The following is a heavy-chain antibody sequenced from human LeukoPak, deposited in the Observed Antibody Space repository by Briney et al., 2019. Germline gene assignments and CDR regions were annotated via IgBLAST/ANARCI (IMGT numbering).Heavy chain of an antibody. CDR3: ASDGGDSRSKVIYYFDY. V-gene: IGHV3-30-3*01. CDR1: GFTFSNYA. Sequence: GGSLRLSCAASGFTFSNYAMHWVRQAPGKGLEWVTVISYDGSNKYYADSVKGRFTISRNNSKNTLYLQMNRLRAEDTAVYYCASDGGDSRSKVIYYFDYWGQGTLVTVSS. CDR2: ISYDGSNK. J-gene: IGHJ4*02. D-gene: IGHD2-21*02.